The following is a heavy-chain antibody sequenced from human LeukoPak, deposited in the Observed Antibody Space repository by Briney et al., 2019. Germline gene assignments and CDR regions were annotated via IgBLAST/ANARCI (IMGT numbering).Heavy chain of an antibody. Sequence: PGGSLRLSCAVSGFTFSSYAMSWVRQAPGKGLEWVSTISATGGGAYYADSVKGRFTISRDNSKDTLSLQMNTLRAEDTAVYYCAKDVRRAEYCSGTTCYTSSFDYWGQGTLVTVSS. CDR3: AKDVRRAEYCSGTTCYTSSFDY. D-gene: IGHD2-2*02. CDR1: GFTFSSYA. J-gene: IGHJ4*02. V-gene: IGHV3-23*01. CDR2: ISATGGGA.